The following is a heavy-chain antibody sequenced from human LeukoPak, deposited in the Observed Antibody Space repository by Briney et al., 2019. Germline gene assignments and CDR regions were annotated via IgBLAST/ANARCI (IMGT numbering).Heavy chain of an antibody. CDR1: GFTFSTYG. D-gene: IGHD3-10*01. CDR3: AQGAHYYESGSHRRGHYFDY. CDR2: VRFDGSNK. Sequence: GGSLRLSCAASGFTFSTYGMHWVRQSPGKGLEWVAVVRFDGSNKYYADSVKGRFTISRDNSKNTLYLQMNSLRGEDTAVYYCAQGAHYYESGSHRRGHYFDYWGQGTLVNVSS. V-gene: IGHV3-30*02. J-gene: IGHJ4*02.